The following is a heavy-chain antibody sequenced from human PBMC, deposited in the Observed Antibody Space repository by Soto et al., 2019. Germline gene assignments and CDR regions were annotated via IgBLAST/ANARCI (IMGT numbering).Heavy chain of an antibody. CDR2: INHSGST. J-gene: IGHJ4*02. Sequence: PSETLSLTCAVYGGSFSGCYWSWIRQPPGKGLEWIGEINHSGSTNYNPSLKSRVTISVDTSKNQFSLKLSSVTAADTAVYYCARGPPFSDIVVVPAATTDSAHGYWGQGTLVTVSS. V-gene: IGHV4-34*01. CDR1: GGSFSGCY. CDR3: ARGPPFSDIVVVPAATTDSAHGY. D-gene: IGHD2-2*01.